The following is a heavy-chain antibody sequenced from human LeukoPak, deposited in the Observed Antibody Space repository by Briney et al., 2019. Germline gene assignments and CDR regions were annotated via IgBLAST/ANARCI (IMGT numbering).Heavy chain of an antibody. CDR1: VHTSTGYH. CDR3: ARDQGSLTRSWYTGY. CDR2: INPYSGDT. Sequence: SVKPACTLAVHTSTGYHIHWVGPAPGQGSDWMGWINPYSGDTNFAQKFQGRVTMTRDTSITKAYMDLSRLTPDDTAVYFCARDQGSLTRSWYTGYWGQGTQVTVSS. J-gene: IGHJ4*02. V-gene: IGHV1-2*02. D-gene: IGHD6-13*01.